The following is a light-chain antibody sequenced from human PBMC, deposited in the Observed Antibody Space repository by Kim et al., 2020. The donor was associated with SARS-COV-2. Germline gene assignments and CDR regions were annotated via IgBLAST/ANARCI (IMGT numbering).Light chain of an antibody. Sequence: SPGGEAAHACRARRALSSNYLAWYQQKPGQTPRLLIYGTSARATGIPARFSGTGSGADFTLTISRLEPEDVAVYYCQQYNTAPWTFGQGTKVDIK. CDR2: GTS. V-gene: IGKV3-20*01. CDR1: RALSSNY. CDR3: QQYNTAPWT. J-gene: IGKJ1*01.